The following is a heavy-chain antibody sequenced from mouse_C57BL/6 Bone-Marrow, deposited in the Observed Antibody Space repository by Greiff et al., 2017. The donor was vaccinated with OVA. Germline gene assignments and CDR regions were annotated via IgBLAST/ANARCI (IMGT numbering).Heavy chain of an antibody. CDR1: GFTFSDYG. CDR3: ARDYDYDVLAY. CDR2: ISSGSSTI. J-gene: IGHJ3*01. V-gene: IGHV5-17*01. Sequence: EVQRVESGGGLVKPGGSLKLSCAASGFTFSDYGMHWVRQAPEKGLEWVAYISSGSSTIYYADTVKGRFTISRDNAKNTLCLQMTSLRSEDTAMYYCARDYDYDVLAYWGQGTLVTVSA. D-gene: IGHD2-4*01.